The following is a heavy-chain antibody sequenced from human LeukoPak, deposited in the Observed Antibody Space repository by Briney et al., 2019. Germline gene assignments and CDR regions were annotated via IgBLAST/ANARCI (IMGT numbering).Heavy chain of an antibody. V-gene: IGHV4-30-4*07. CDR2: IYYSGST. CDR1: GGSISSGGYS. J-gene: IGHJ4*02. D-gene: IGHD3-10*01. Sequence: PSETLSLTCAVCGGSISSGGYSWSWIRQPPGKGLEWIGYIYYSGSTYYNPSLKSRVTISIDTSKNQFSLKLSSVTAADTAVYYCTGNYYGSGSFADFDYWGQGTLVTVSS. CDR3: TGNYYGSGSFADFDY.